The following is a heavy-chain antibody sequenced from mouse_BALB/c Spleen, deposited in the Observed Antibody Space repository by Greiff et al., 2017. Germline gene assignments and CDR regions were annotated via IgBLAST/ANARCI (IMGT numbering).Heavy chain of an antibody. D-gene: IGHD2-13*01. Sequence: QVQLQQPGAELVKPGASVKLSCKASGYTFTSYWMHWVKQRPGQGLEWIGEIDPSDSYTNYNQKFKGKATLTVDKSSSTAYMQLSSLTSEDSAVYYCARDYYWGQGTLVTVSA. CDR3: ARDYY. V-gene: IGHV1-69*02. CDR1: GYTFTSYW. CDR2: IDPSDSYT. J-gene: IGHJ3*01.